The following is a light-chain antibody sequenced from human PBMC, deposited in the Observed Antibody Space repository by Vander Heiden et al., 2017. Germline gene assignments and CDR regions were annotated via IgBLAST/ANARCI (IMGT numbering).Light chain of an antibody. CDR2: KTS. CDR1: QTINSR. Sequence: DIQMTQSTSSLSASVGDSVTITCRASQTINSRVAWYQQKPGKAPKLLIYKTSTLESGVPSRFSGSGSGTQFTLTISGLQPDDFATYYCQQFNSYPYTFGLGTKLEIK. J-gene: IGKJ2*01. CDR3: QQFNSYPYT. V-gene: IGKV1-5*03.